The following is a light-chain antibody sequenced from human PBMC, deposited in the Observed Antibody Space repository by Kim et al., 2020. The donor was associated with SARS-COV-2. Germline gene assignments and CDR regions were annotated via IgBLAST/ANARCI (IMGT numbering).Light chain of an antibody. CDR2: DND. V-gene: IGLV1-51*01. CDR3: GTWDASLTAGEV. J-gene: IGLJ2*01. Sequence: QSVLTQSPSVSAAPGQRVTISCVGSSSNIGVNSVSWYQHLPGTAPKLVIYDNDKRPSGVPDRFSGSKSGTSATLGITGLQPGDEADYFCGTWDASLTAGEVFGGGTQLTVL. CDR1: SSNIGVNS.